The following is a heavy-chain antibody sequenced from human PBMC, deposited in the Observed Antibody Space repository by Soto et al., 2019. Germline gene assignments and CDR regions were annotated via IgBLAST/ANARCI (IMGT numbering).Heavy chain of an antibody. CDR2: ISSSSSYI. Sequence: HWGSMRLCCAASGFTFSSYSMNWVLQAPGKGLEWVSSISSSSSYIYYADSVKGRFTISRDNAKNSLYLQMNSLRAEDTAVYYCARGSRTGTDAFDIWGQGTMVTVSS. CDR3: ARGSRTGTDAFDI. D-gene: IGHD1-1*01. J-gene: IGHJ3*02. CDR1: GFTFSSYS. V-gene: IGHV3-21*01.